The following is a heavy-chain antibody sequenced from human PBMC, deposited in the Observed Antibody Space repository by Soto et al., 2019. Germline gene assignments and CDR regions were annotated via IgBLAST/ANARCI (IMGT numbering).Heavy chain of an antibody. CDR2: IYYSGST. V-gene: IGHV4-39*07. CDR1: GGSISSSSYY. J-gene: IGHJ3*02. D-gene: IGHD1-1*01. CDR3: ARDSRNHDAFDI. Sequence: SETLSLTCTVSGGSISSSSYYWGWIRQPPGKGLEWIGSIYYSGSTYYNPSLKSRVTISVDTSKNQFSLKLSSVTAADTAVYYCARDSRNHDAFDIWGQGTMVTVSS.